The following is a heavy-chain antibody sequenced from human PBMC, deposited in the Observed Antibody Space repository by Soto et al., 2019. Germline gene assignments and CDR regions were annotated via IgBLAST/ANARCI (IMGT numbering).Heavy chain of an antibody. Sequence: EVQLVESGGGLVQPGGSLRLSCAASGFTFISYSMNWVRQAPGKGLAWVSYISTSSSTIYYADSVKGRFTISRDNAKNSLYLQMNSLRAEDTAVYYCAREYCSRTSCLYDYWGQGTLVTVSP. J-gene: IGHJ4*02. CDR2: ISTSSSTI. CDR3: AREYCSRTSCLYDY. CDR1: GFTFISYS. V-gene: IGHV3-48*01. D-gene: IGHD2-2*01.